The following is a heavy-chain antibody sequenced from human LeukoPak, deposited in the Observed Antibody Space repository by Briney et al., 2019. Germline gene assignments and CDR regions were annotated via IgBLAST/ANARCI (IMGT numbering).Heavy chain of an antibody. D-gene: IGHD6-13*01. CDR2: ISSNGGST. J-gene: IGHJ4*02. CDR3: ARDRLSAGIAAAGTTLDY. V-gene: IGHV3-64*01. Sequence: GGSLRLSCAASGFTFSSYAMHWVRQAPGKGLEYASAISSNGGSTYYANSVKGRFTISRDNSKNTLYLQTGSLRAEDMAVYYCARDRLSAGIAAAGTTLDYWGQGTLVTVSS. CDR1: GFTFSSYA.